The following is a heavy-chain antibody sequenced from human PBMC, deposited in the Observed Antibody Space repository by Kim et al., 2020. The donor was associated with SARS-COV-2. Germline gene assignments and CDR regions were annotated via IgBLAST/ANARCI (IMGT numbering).Heavy chain of an antibody. V-gene: IGHV1-18*01. D-gene: IGHD6-13*01. J-gene: IGHJ4*02. Sequence: APKLQGRVTMTTDTSTSTAYMELRSLRSDDTAVYYCARGGSSSWSKTDYWGQGTLVTVSS. CDR3: ARGGSSSWSKTDY.